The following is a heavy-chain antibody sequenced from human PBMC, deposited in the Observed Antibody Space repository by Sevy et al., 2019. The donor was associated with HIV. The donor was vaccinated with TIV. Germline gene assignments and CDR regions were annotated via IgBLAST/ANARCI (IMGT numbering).Heavy chain of an antibody. J-gene: IGHJ4*02. CDR3: AREGCTKPHDY. CDR2: FSFGCGKI. Sequence: GGSLRLSCAASAFTFSKYSMSWIRQTPGKGLEWVSTFSFGCGKINYADSVKGRFTISRDNSRNTFYLQVNSLRAEDTAIYYCAREGCTKPHDYWGQGTVVTVSS. V-gene: IGHV3-23*01. D-gene: IGHD2-8*01. CDR1: AFTFSKYS.